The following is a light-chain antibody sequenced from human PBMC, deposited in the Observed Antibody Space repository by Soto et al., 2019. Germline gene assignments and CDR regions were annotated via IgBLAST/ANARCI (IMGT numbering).Light chain of an antibody. J-gene: IGKJ3*01. Sequence: EIVLTQSPGTLSLSPGERATLSCRASQSVSRSLLSWYQQKPGQAPRPLISAASSRATGIPDRFSGSGSGTDFTLTISRLEPEEFAVYYCQTYGDSLFTFGPGTKVEI. CDR3: QTYGDSLFT. CDR1: QSVSRSL. CDR2: AAS. V-gene: IGKV3-20*01.